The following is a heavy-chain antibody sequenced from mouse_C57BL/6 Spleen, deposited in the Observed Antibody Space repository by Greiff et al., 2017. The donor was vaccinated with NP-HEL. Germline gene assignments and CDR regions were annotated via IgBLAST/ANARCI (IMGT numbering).Heavy chain of an antibody. Sequence: EVKVVESGGGLVQPGGSMKLSCVASGFTFSNYWMNWVRQSPEKGLEWVAQIRLKSDNYATHYAESVKGRLTISRDDSKSSVYLQMNNLRAEDTGIYYCTGSFYDGYYRLYAMDYWGQGTSVTVSS. CDR2: IRLKSDNYAT. D-gene: IGHD2-3*01. V-gene: IGHV6-3*01. CDR3: TGSFYDGYYRLYAMDY. J-gene: IGHJ4*01. CDR1: GFTFSNYW.